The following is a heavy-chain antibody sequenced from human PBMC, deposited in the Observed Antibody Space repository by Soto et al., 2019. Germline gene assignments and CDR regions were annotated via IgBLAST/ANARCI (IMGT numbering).Heavy chain of an antibody. CDR1: GGTFSSYT. J-gene: IGHJ6*03. Sequence: ASVKVSCKASGGTFSSYTISWVRQAPGQGLEWMGRIIPILGIANYAQKFQGRVTITPDKSTSTDYMELSNLRSEDTALYDCARDGRPTVTTTGTGNYYYYYYMDVWGKGTTVTVSS. V-gene: IGHV1-69*04. CDR3: ARDGRPTVTTTGTGNYYYYYYMDV. CDR2: IIPILGIA. D-gene: IGHD4-17*01.